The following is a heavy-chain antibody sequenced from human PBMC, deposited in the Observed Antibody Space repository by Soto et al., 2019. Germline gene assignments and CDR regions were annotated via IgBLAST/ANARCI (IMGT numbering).Heavy chain of an antibody. CDR1: GGTFSSYT. CDR3: ASGGDGYNSPPFDY. D-gene: IGHD5-12*01. J-gene: IGHJ4*02. CDR2: IIPILGIA. Sequence: QVQLVQSGAEVKKPGSSVKVSCKASGGTFSSYTISWVRQAPGQGLEWMGRIIPILGIANYAQKFQGRVTITADKSTSTAYMELSSLRSEDTAVYYCASGGDGYNSPPFDYWGQGTLVTVSS. V-gene: IGHV1-69*02.